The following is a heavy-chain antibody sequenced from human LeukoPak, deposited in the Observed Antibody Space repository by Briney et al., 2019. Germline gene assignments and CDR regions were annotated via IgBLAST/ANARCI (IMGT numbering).Heavy chain of an antibody. D-gene: IGHD3-10*01. V-gene: IGHV1-8*01. Sequence: ASVKVSCKASGYTFTSYDINWVRQATGQGLEWMGWMNPNSGNTGYAQKFQGRVTMTRNTSISTAYMELSSLRSEDTAVYYCARGYTPRRRAYYYGSGSRYYFDYWGQGTLVTVSS. J-gene: IGHJ4*02. CDR3: ARGYTPRRRAYYYGSGSRYYFDY. CDR2: MNPNSGNT. CDR1: GYTFTSYD.